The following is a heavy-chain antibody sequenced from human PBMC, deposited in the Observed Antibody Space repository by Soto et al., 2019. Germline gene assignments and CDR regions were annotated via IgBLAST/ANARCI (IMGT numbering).Heavy chain of an antibody. CDR3: ARVWQWLAYFDY. J-gene: IGHJ4*02. Sequence: GASVKVSCKASGGTFSSYAISWVRQAPGQGLEWMGGIIPIYGKTNYAQKLQGRVTMTTDTSTSTAYMELRSLRSVYTGVYYCARVWQWLAYFDYWGQGTLVTVSS. CDR1: GGTFSSYA. CDR2: IIPIYGKT. D-gene: IGHD6-19*01. V-gene: IGHV1-69*05.